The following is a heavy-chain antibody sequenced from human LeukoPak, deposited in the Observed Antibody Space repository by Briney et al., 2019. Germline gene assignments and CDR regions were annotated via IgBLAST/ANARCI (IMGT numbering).Heavy chain of an antibody. CDR1: GYSFTTYG. J-gene: IGHJ4*02. CDR2: ISAYNGNT. Sequence: ASVKVSCKASGYSFTTYGISWVRQAPGQGLEWMGWISAYNGNTQYVQTLQGRVTLTTDTPSPTASMELRDLRSDATAVYFCAKDRGSLYTGNLKFALWGQGTLIAVS. D-gene: IGHD1-7*01. V-gene: IGHV1-18*01. CDR3: AKDRGSLYTGNLKFAL.